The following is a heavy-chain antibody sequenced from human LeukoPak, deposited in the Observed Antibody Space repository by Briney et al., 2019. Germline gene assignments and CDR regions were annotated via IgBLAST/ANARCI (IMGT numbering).Heavy chain of an antibody. V-gene: IGHV3-74*01. CDR1: GFTFSIYW. CDR2: INSDGSST. D-gene: IGHD6-19*01. Sequence: PGGSLRLSCAASGFTFSIYWMHWVRQAPGKGLVWVSRINSDGSSTSYADSVKGRFTISRDNAKNTLYLQMNSLRAEDTAVYYCAKDGPGSGWSLYYYYGMDVWGQGTTVTVSS. CDR3: AKDGPGSGWSLYYYYGMDV. J-gene: IGHJ6*02.